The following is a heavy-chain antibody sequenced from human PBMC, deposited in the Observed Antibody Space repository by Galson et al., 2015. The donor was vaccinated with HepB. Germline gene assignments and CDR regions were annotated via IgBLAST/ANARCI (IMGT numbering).Heavy chain of an antibody. J-gene: IGHJ4*02. CDR3: ARVADSDYGDHSHFDS. CDR1: GFTLSDYY. Sequence: SLRLSCAASGFTLSDYYMSWIRQAPGKGLEWLSYISSSTIYTNYADSVKGRFTISRDNVKNSMYLQMNRLRAEDTAVYYCARVADSDYGDHSHFDSWGQGTLVTVSS. CDR2: ISSSTIYT. V-gene: IGHV3-11*06. D-gene: IGHD4-17*01.